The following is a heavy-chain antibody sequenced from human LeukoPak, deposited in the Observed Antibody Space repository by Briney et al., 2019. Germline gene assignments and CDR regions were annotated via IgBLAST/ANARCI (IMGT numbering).Heavy chain of an antibody. D-gene: IGHD2-15*01. CDR1: GYTFTSYG. V-gene: IGHV1-18*01. J-gene: IGHJ5*02. CDR2: ISAYNGNT. Sequence: ASVKVSCKASGYTFTSYGISWVRQAPGQGLEWMGWISAYNGNTNYAQKLQGRVTMSTDTSTSTGYMELRSLRSDDTAVYYCARAVAYCSGGSCYSTRFDPWGQGTLVTVSS. CDR3: ARAVAYCSGGSCYSTRFDP.